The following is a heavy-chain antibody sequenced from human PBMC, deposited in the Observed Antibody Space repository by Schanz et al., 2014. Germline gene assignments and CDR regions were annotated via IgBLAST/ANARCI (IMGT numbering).Heavy chain of an antibody. CDR2: IVPIAGIT. Sequence: QVHLVQSGAEVKKPGSSVKVSCKASGGTFSSDTFSWVRQAPGQGLEWMGRIVPIAGITNYAQRFQGRVTITADKSSDTAYMELSSLRSEDTAVYYCAREVGLYDRGWVAPWGQGTLVTVSS. V-gene: IGHV1-69*08. CDR1: GGTFSSDT. D-gene: IGHD3-22*01. J-gene: IGHJ5*02. CDR3: AREVGLYDRGWVAP.